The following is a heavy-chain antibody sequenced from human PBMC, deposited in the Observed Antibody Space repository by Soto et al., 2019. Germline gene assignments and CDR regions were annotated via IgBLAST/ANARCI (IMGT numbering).Heavy chain of an antibody. CDR1: GGTFSSYA. CDR2: IIPIFGTA. D-gene: IGHD3-3*01. V-gene: IGHV1-69*13. CDR3: ALRGLRFLEWSNPKDRKTYYYYGMDV. J-gene: IGHJ6*02. Sequence: GASVKVSCKASGGTFSSYAISWVRQAPGQGLEWMGGIIPIFGTANYAQKFQGRVTITADESTSTAYMELSSLRSEDTAVYYCALRGLRFLEWSNPKDRKTYYYYGMDVWGQGTTVTVSS.